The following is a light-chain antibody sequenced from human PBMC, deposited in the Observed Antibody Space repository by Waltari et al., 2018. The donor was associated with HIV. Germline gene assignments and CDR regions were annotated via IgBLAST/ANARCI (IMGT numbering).Light chain of an antibody. CDR1: QRVLYRSNNKEY. J-gene: IGKJ1*01. Sequence: DIVMTQSPDSLAVSLGERATINCKSSQRVLYRSNNKEYLAWYQHKPGQPPKLLLYWASTRESGVPDRFSGSASGTDFTLTISGLQAEDVAVYYCQQYYSTPWTFGQGTRVEIK. V-gene: IGKV4-1*01. CDR2: WAS. CDR3: QQYYSTPWT.